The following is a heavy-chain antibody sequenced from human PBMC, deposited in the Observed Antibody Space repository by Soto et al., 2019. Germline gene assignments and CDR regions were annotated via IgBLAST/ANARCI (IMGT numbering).Heavy chain of an antibody. Sequence: SETLSLTCTVSGGSISSYDWSWIRQPPGKGLEWIGYIYYSGSTNYNPSLKSRVTISVDTSKNQFSLKLSSVTAADTAVYYCARLNPSPTYYYGSGKFPYNWFDPWGQGTLVTVSS. J-gene: IGHJ5*02. V-gene: IGHV4-59*08. D-gene: IGHD3-10*01. CDR2: IYYSGST. CDR3: ARLNPSPTYYYGSGKFPYNWFDP. CDR1: GGSISSYD.